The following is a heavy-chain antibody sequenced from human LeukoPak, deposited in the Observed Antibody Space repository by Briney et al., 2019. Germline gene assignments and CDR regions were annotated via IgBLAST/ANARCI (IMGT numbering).Heavy chain of an antibody. CDR2: ISYDGSNK. CDR3: AKADCTNGVCSLDP. CDR1: GFTFSSYG. J-gene: IGHJ5*02. Sequence: GGSLRLSCAASGFTFSSYGMHWVRQAPGKGLEWGAVISYDGSNKFYAESVKGRFTFSRDNYKHTLYLQMNRLRAEDTAVYYCAKADCTNGVCSLDPWGQGNPVTVSS. V-gene: IGHV3-30*18. D-gene: IGHD2-8*01.